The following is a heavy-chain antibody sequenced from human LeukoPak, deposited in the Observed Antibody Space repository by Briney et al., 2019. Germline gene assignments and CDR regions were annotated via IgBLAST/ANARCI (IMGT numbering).Heavy chain of an antibody. CDR2: IKQDGSEK. Sequence: GSLRLSCSASGFTFSSYWMSWGRQAPGKGLEGVANIKQDGSEKYYVDSVKGRFTISRDNAKNSLYLQMNSLRAEDTAVYYCAREITVTTGFDYWGQGTLVTVSS. CDR3: AREITVTTGFDY. V-gene: IGHV3-7*01. J-gene: IGHJ4*02. CDR1: GFTFSSYW. D-gene: IGHD4-17*01.